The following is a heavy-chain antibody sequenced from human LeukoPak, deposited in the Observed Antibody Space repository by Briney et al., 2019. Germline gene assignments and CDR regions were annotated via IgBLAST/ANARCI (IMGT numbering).Heavy chain of an antibody. J-gene: IGHJ5*02. CDR2: IYYSGST. CDR1: GGSISSSSYY. Sequence: PSETLSLTCTVSGGSISSSSYYWGWIRQPPGKGLEWIGSIYYSGSTNYNPSLKSRVTISVDTSKNQFSLKLSSVTAADTAMYYCATDHYYDSKLDPWGQGTLVTVSS. D-gene: IGHD3-22*01. CDR3: ATDHYYDSKLDP. V-gene: IGHV4-39*07.